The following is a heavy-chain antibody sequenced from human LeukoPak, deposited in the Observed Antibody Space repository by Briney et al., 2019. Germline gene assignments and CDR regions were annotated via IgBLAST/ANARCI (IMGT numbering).Heavy chain of an antibody. D-gene: IGHD3-9*01. CDR1: GYTFTSYD. CDR3: ARTDPYDILTGYYPYYYYGMDV. CDR2: MNPDSGDT. J-gene: IGHJ6*02. V-gene: IGHV1-8*01. Sequence: ASVKVSCKASGYTFTSYDINWARQATGQGLEWMGWMNPDSGDTGYAQKFQGRVTMTRNTSTSTAYMELRSLRSDDTAVYYCARTDPYDILTGYYPYYYYGMDVWGQGTTVTVSS.